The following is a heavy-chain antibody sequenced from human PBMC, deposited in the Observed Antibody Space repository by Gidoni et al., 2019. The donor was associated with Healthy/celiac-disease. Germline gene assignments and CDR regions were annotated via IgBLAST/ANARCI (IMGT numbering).Heavy chain of an antibody. J-gene: IGHJ6*02. Sequence: QVQLQQWGAGLLKPSETLSLTCAVYGGSFRGYYWSWIRQPPGKGLEWIGEINHSGSTHYNPSLKSRVTISVDTSKNQFSLKLSSVTAADTAVYYCARGSLAVAGRGGYYYYGMDVWGQGTTVTVSS. D-gene: IGHD6-19*01. CDR3: ARGSLAVAGRGGYYYYGMDV. CDR1: GGSFRGYY. V-gene: IGHV4-34*01. CDR2: INHSGST.